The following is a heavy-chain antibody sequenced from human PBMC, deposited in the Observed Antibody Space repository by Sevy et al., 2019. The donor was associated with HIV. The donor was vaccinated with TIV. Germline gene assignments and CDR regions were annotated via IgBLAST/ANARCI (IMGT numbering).Heavy chain of an antibody. CDR2: IKSKTDGGSA. V-gene: IGHV3-15*01. D-gene: IGHD3-3*01. J-gene: IGHJ5*02. CDR1: GYTFNNAW. Sequence: GGSLRLSCAASGYTFNNAWMSWVRQAPGKGLERLGRIKSKTDGGSAEYASPVKGRFTISRDDSKSTLYLQMNRLRTDDTGVYYCTGATVFGATWFDPWGQGALVTVS. CDR3: TGATVFGATWFDP.